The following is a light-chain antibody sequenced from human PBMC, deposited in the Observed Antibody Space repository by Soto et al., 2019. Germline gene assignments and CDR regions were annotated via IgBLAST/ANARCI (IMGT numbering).Light chain of an antibody. CDR1: QSISRY. V-gene: IGKV1-39*01. Sequence: DIQMTQSPSTLSASVGDRVTITCRASQSISRYLNWYQQKPGKAPKLLIYTTSSLQSGVPSRFSGSGSGKDFTLTISSLHPEDFATYYCQQTYSTWTFGQGTKVDI. CDR2: TTS. J-gene: IGKJ1*01. CDR3: QQTYSTWT.